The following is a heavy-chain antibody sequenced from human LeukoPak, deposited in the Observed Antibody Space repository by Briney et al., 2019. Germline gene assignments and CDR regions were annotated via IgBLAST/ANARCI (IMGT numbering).Heavy chain of an antibody. CDR1: GGSFSGYY. V-gene: IGHV4-59*01. J-gene: IGHJ4*02. CDR2: IYYSGST. D-gene: IGHD3-10*01. CDR3: ARGYYGSGSYLFDY. Sequence: SETLSLTCAVYGGSFSGYYWSWIRQPPGKGLEWIGYIYYSGSTNYNPSLKSRVTISVDTSKNQFSLKLSSVTAADTAVYYCARGYYGSGSYLFDYWGQGTLVTVSS.